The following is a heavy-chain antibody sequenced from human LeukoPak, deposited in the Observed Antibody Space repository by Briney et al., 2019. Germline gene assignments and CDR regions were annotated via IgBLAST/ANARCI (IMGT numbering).Heavy chain of an antibody. CDR3: TTHDYGDYGGGY. V-gene: IGHV3-15*01. D-gene: IGHD4-17*01. CDR2: IKSKTDGGTT. Sequence: GGSLRLSCAASGFTFSNAWMSWVRQAPGKGLEWVGRIKSKTDGGTTDCAAPVKGRFTISRDDSKNTLYLQMNSLKTEDTAVYYCTTHDYGDYGGGYWGQGTLVTVSS. CDR1: GFTFSNAW. J-gene: IGHJ4*02.